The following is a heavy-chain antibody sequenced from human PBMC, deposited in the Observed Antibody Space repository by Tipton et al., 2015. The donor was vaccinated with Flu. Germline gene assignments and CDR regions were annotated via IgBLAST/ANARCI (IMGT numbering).Heavy chain of an antibody. Sequence: TLSLTCTVSGDSISSSSYYWDWIRQPPGKGLEWIASINYSGSIYYNPSLKSRVTISVDTSKNQFSLKLNSVTAADTALYYCARRVLKNYAYWGGHDWFDPWGQGSLVTVSS. V-gene: IGHV4-39*01. CDR1: GDSISSSSYY. CDR2: INYSGSI. D-gene: IGHD2-21*01. CDR3: ARRVLKNYAYWGGHDWFDP. J-gene: IGHJ5*02.